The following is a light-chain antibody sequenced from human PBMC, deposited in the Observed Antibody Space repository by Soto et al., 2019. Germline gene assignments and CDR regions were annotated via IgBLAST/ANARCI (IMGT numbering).Light chain of an antibody. J-gene: IGKJ3*01. CDR2: DAS. CDR3: QQYDNLICT. Sequence: DIKMTQSPSSLSASIGDRVTITCQASHDISDYLNWYHQKPGKAPELLIYDASKLQTGVPSRFSGRGSGTNFFLTISALQPEEVGTYYCQQYDNLICTFGPGTKV. CDR1: HDISDY. V-gene: IGKV1-33*01.